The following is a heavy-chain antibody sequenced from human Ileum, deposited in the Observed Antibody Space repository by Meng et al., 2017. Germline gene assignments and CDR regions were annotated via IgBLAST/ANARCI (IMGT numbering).Heavy chain of an antibody. CDR2: IWFDGSKT. D-gene: IGHD6-19*01. CDR1: GFTVRGTG. J-gene: IGHJ4*02. Sequence: QERLVGAGVGVDRPGTSRLLSWSASGFTVRGTGMHLARQAPGKGLAWVAVIWFDGSKTYYADSVKGRFTVSRDNSKNTLYLQMNSLRADDTAVYYCARYRSGSSDYWGPGTLVTVSS. V-gene: IGHV3-33*01. CDR3: ARYRSGSSDY.